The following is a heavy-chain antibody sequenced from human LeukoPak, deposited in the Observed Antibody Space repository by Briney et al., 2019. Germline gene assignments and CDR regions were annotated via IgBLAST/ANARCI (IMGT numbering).Heavy chain of an antibody. CDR1: GGSISSSSYS. D-gene: IGHD5-18*01. Sequence: SETLSLTCTVSGGSISSSSYSWGWIRQPPGKGLEWIGSIYYSGSTYYNPSLKSRVTISVDTSKNQFSLKLSSVTAADTAVYYCARRIQLWFTAFDIWGQGTMVTVSS. CDR3: ARRIQLWFTAFDI. V-gene: IGHV4-39*01. J-gene: IGHJ3*02. CDR2: IYYSGST.